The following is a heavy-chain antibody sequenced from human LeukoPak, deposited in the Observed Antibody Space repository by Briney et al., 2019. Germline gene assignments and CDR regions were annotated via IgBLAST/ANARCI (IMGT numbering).Heavy chain of an antibody. Sequence: GGSLRLSCAASGFTFNSYGMNWVRQAPGKGLEWVSSISTSSNYIYYADSVKGRFTISRDNAKNSLYLQMNNLRAEDTAVYYCARGYYLPKTAEVGTTALFDYWGQGTLVTVSS. CDR1: GFTFNSYG. CDR2: ISTSSNYI. V-gene: IGHV3-21*01. D-gene: IGHD1-1*01. CDR3: ARGYYLPKTAEVGTTALFDY. J-gene: IGHJ4*02.